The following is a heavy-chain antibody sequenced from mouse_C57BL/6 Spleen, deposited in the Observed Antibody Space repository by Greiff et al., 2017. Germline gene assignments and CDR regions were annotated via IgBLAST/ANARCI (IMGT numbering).Heavy chain of an antibody. V-gene: IGHV5-6*01. CDR2: ISSGGSYT. CDR1: GFTFSSYG. Sequence: EVKLMESGGDLVKPGGSLKLSCAASGFTFSSYGMSWVRQTPDKRLEWVATISSGGSYTYYPDSVKGRFTISRDNAKNTLYLQMSSLKSEDTAMYYCARSPRFTVVTPLDVWGKGTTVTVSS. D-gene: IGHD1-1*01. J-gene: IGHJ1*03. CDR3: ARSPRFTVVTPLDV.